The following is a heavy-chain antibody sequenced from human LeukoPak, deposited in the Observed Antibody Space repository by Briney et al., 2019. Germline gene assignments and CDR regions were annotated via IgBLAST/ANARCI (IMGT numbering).Heavy chain of an antibody. CDR3: ARARPNWFLLDY. V-gene: IGHV1-69*05. D-gene: IGHD7-27*01. J-gene: IGHJ4*02. CDR2: IIPIFGTA. CDR1: GGTFSSYA. Sequence: SVKVSCKASGGTFSSYAISWVRQAPGQGLEWMGGIIPIFGTANYAQKFQGRVTITTDESTSTAYMELSSLRSEDTAVYYCARARPNWFLLDYWGQGTLVTVSS.